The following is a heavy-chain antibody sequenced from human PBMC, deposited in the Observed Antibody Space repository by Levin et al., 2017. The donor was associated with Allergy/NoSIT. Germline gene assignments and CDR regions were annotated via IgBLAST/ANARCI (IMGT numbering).Heavy chain of an antibody. Sequence: GESLKISCKASGYTFTSYGISWVRQAPGQGLEWMGWISAYNGNTNFAQKLQGRVTMTTDTSTSTAYMELRSLRSDDTAVYYCARLGRYRRQLPPNDAFDIWGQGTMVTVSS. J-gene: IGHJ3*02. CDR1: GYTFTSYG. CDR2: ISAYNGNT. D-gene: IGHD1-1*01. CDR3: ARLGRYRRQLPPNDAFDI. V-gene: IGHV1-18*01.